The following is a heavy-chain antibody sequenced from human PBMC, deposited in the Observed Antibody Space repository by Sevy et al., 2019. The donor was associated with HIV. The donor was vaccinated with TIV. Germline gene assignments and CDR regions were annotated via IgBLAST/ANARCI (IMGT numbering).Heavy chain of an antibody. CDR1: GGSISSGGYS. Sequence: SETLSLTCAVSGGSISSGGYSWSWIRQPPGKGLEWIGYIFQSGATYYIPSLQSRVSISVDMSKNQFSLNLRSVTVADTAVYYCARGRVDDTSNWYGAFDVWGQGTTVTVSS. V-gene: IGHV4-30-2*01. D-gene: IGHD6-13*01. CDR3: ARGRVDDTSNWYGAFDV. J-gene: IGHJ3*01. CDR2: IFQSGAT.